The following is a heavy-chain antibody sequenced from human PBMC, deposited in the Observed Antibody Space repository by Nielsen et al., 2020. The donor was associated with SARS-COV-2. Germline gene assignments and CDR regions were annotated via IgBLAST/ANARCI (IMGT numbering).Heavy chain of an antibody. CDR1: GFTFSSYW. CDR2: IKQDGSEK. V-gene: IGHV3-7*03. Sequence: GESLKISCAASGFTFSSYWMNWVRQAPGKGLEWVANIKQDGSEKYYGDSVKGRFTISRDNAKNSLHLQMNSLRAEDTALYYCAKAKIAATGPDAFDIWGQGTMVTVSS. D-gene: IGHD6-13*01. J-gene: IGHJ3*02. CDR3: AKAKIAATGPDAFDI.